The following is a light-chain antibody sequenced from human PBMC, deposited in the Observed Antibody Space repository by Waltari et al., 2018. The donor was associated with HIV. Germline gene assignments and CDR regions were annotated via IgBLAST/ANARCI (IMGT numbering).Light chain of an antibody. CDR3: QQYHSYSS. CDR1: QVINNW. V-gene: IGKV1-5*03. Sequence: DIQITQAPSTLSASVGDRVTISCLPSQVINNWLAWYQQKPGQAPKLLIYKASTLESGVPSRFSGGGSGTDFTLTLSSLQPDDFATYFGQQYHSYSSFGPGTIVDMK. CDR2: KAS. J-gene: IGKJ3*01.